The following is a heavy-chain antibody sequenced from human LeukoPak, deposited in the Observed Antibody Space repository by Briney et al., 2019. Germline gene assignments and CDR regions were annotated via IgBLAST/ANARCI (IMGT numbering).Heavy chain of an antibody. CDR3: ARGRGRRYFDWLLPPPLDY. D-gene: IGHD3-9*01. J-gene: IGHJ4*02. V-gene: IGHV4-34*01. CDR1: AESFIGCY. Sequence: PSETLSLTSAAYAESFIGCYLSWIRHPPRKGLDSVWEVNNSGSTKSTPSIKSRATISVDTSKNQFSLKLSSVTAADTAVYYCARGRGRRYFDWLLPPPLDYWGQGTLVTVSS. CDR2: VNNSGST.